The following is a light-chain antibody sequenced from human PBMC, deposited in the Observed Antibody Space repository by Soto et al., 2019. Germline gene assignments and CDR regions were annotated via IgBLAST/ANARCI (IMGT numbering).Light chain of an antibody. V-gene: IGLV1-44*01. CDR3: AAWDDSLNARGV. Sequence: QSVPTQPPSASVTPGQRVTISCSGSRSNIGSNAVSWYQQLPGTAPKLLIYNDNQRPSGVPDRFSASKSGTSASLAISGLKSEDEADYYCAAWDDSLNARGVFGGGTKVTVL. CDR2: NDN. J-gene: IGLJ3*02. CDR1: RSNIGSNA.